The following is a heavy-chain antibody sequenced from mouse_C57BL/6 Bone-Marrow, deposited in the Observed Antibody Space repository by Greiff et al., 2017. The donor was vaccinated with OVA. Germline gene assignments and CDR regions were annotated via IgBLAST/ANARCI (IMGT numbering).Heavy chain of an antibody. D-gene: IGHD3-2*02. CDR2: IHPNSGST. CDR1: GYTFTSYW. CDR3: ARVRGYYFDY. Sequence: VQLQQPGAELVKPGASVKLSCKASGYTFTSYWMHWVKQRPGQGLEWIGIIHPNSGSTNYNEKFKSKATLTVDKSSSTAYMQLSSLTSEDSAVYYCARVRGYYFDYWGQGTTLTVSS. V-gene: IGHV1-64*01. J-gene: IGHJ2*01.